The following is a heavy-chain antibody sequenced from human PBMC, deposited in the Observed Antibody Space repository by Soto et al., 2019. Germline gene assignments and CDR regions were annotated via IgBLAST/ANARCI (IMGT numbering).Heavy chain of an antibody. V-gene: IGHV3-23*01. CDR1: GFTFSSYA. D-gene: IGHD6-6*01. CDR3: AKDRIAARPYYYYGMDV. J-gene: IGHJ6*02. CDR2: ISGSGGST. Sequence: GESLKISCAASGFTFSSYAMSWVRQAPGKGLEWVSAISGSGGSTYYADSVKGRFTISRDNSKNTLYLQMNSLRAEDTAVYYCAKDRIAARPYYYYGMDVWGQGTTVTVSS.